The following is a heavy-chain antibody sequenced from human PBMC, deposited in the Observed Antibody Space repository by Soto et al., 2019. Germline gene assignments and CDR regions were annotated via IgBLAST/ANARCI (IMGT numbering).Heavy chain of an antibody. D-gene: IGHD5-12*01. CDR2: IYYSGST. V-gene: IGHV4-59*01. CDR1: GGSISSYY. Sequence: TLSLTCTVSGGSISSYYWSWIRQPPGKGLEWIGYIYYSGSTNYNPSLKSRVTISVDTSKNQFSLKLSSVTAADTAVYYCARVDGYNLVFDYWGQGTLVTVSS. CDR3: ARVDGYNLVFDY. J-gene: IGHJ4*02.